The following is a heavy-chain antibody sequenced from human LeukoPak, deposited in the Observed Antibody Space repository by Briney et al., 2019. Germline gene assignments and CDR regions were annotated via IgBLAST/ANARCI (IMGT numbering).Heavy chain of an antibody. V-gene: IGHV3-30-3*01. D-gene: IGHD4-17*01. CDR1: GFTFSSYA. Sequence: GRSLRLSCAASGFTFSSYAMHWVRQAPGKGLEWVAVISYGGSNKYYADSVKGRFSISRDNSKDTLYLQMNSLRAEDTAVYYCARATILYGAFDAFDLWGQGTMVTVSS. J-gene: IGHJ3*01. CDR2: ISYGGSNK. CDR3: ARATILYGAFDAFDL.